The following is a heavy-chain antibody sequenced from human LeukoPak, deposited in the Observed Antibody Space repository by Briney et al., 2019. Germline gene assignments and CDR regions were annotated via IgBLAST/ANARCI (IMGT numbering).Heavy chain of an antibody. J-gene: IGHJ3*02. D-gene: IGHD4-23*01. CDR3: AREVGTVTDAFDI. Sequence: SETLSLTCTVSGGSISSYYWSWIRQPPGKGLEWIGYIYYSGSTNYNPSLKSRVTISVDTSKNQFSLKLSSVTAADTAVYYCAREVGTVTDAFDIWGQGTVVTVSS. V-gene: IGHV4-59*01. CDR2: IYYSGST. CDR1: GGSISSYY.